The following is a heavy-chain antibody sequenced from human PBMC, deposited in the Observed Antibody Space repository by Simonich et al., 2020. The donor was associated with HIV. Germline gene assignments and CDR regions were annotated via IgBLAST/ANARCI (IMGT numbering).Heavy chain of an antibody. CDR3: ARGGLAGTIYYHYYGMDV. D-gene: IGHD1-1*01. V-gene: IGHV3-7*01. CDR1: GFTFSNYW. CDR2: IKQEGSVK. Sequence: EVQLVESGGVLVQPGGSLRLSCAVSGFTFSNYWMSWVRQARGKGLEGVANIKQEGSVKYLLESVKGRFTISRDNAKKSLYLQMNSLRAEDTAVYYCARGGLAGTIYYHYYGMDVWGQGTTVIVSS. J-gene: IGHJ6*02.